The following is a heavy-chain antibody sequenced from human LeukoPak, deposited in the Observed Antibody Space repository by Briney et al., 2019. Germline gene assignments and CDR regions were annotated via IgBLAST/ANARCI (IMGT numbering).Heavy chain of an antibody. V-gene: IGHV1-2*02. J-gene: IGHJ1*01. CDR2: INPNSGGT. Sequence: ASVKVSCKASGYTFTGYYMHWVRQAPGQGLEWMGWINPNSGGTNYAQKFQGRVTMTRDTSISTAYMELSRLRSDDTAVYYCATNPLSAEYFQHWGQGTLVTVSS. CDR3: ATNPLSAEYFQH. CDR1: GYTFTGYY.